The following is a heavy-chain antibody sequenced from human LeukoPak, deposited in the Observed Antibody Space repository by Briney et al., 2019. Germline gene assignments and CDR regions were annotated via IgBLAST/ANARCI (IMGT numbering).Heavy chain of an antibody. CDR2: IYYSGST. CDR3: ARLGGAYFDWPYLYYFDY. V-gene: IGHV4-39*01. Sequence: SETLSLTCTVSGGSISSSSYYWGWIRQPPGKGLEWIESIYYSGSTYYNPSLKSRVTISVDTSKNQFSLKLSSVTAADTAVYYCARLGGAYFDWPYLYYFDYWGQGTLVTVSS. CDR1: GGSISSSSYY. J-gene: IGHJ4*02. D-gene: IGHD3-9*01.